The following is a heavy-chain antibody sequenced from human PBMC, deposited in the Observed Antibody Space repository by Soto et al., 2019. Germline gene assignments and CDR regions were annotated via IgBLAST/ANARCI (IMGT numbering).Heavy chain of an antibody. CDR1: GFTFSSYD. V-gene: IGHV3-13*01. Sequence: GGSLRLSCAASGFTFSSYDMHWVRQATGKGLEWVSAIGTAGDTYYPGSVKGRFTISRENAKNSLYLQMNSLRAEDTAVYYCARDRRPRWFGELLRSDYYYGMDVWGQGTTVTVSS. CDR2: IGTAGDT. J-gene: IGHJ6*02. D-gene: IGHD3-10*01. CDR3: ARDRRPRWFGELLRSDYYYGMDV.